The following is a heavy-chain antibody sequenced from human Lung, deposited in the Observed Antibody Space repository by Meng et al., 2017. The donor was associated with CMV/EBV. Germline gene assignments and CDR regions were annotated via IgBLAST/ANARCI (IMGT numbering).Heavy chain of an antibody. J-gene: IGHJ4*02. Sequence: CAVSGGSISSSNWWSWVRQPPGKGLEWIGEIYHSGSTNYNPSLKSRVTISVDKSKNQFSLKLSSVTAADTAVYYCARDSGYQQGLDYWGQGTLITVSS. CDR3: ARDSGYQQGLDY. V-gene: IGHV4-4*02. CDR2: IYHSGST. CDR1: GGSISSSNW. D-gene: IGHD6-13*01.